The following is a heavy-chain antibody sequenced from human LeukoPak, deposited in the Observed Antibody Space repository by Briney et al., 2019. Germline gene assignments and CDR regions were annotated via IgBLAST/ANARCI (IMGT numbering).Heavy chain of an antibody. CDR3: ARGDIVLRVYYHDPFDY. CDR2: INSDGSST. CDR1: GFTFSSYW. D-gene: IGHD2-8*01. Sequence: PGGSLRLSCAASGFTFSSYWMHWVRQARGKGLVWVSRINSDGSSTSYADSVKGRFTISRDNAKNTLYLQMNSLRAEDTAVYYCARGDIVLRVYYHDPFDYWGQGTLVTVSS. J-gene: IGHJ4*02. V-gene: IGHV3-74*01.